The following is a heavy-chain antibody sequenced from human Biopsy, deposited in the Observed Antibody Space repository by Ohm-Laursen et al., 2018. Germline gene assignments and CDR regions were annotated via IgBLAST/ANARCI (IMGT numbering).Heavy chain of an antibody. D-gene: IGHD2-15*01. J-gene: IGHJ5*01. Sequence: GSLRLSCTAPGFTFSSYTMSWVRQAPGKGLEWVSDISSSGGSTYYADSVNGRFTISRDNSKNTLYLQMNSLRAEDTAVYYCAKAGRISWYDSWGQGTLVTVSS. CDR1: GFTFSSYT. CDR2: ISSSGGST. V-gene: IGHV3-23*01. CDR3: AKAGRISWYDS.